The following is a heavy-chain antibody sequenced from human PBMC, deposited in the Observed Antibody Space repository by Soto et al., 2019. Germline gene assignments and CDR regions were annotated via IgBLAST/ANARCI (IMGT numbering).Heavy chain of an antibody. CDR2: IYYSGST. CDR1: GGSISSYY. J-gene: IGHJ6*03. V-gene: IGHV4-59*01. D-gene: IGHD3-3*01. CDR3: ARSYDFWSGYYTSYYYYYYMYV. Sequence: PSETLSLTCTVSGGSISSYYWSWIRQPPGKGLEWIGYIYYSGSTNYNPSLKSRVTISVDTSKNQFSLKLSSVTAADTAVYYCARSYDFWSGYYTSYYYYYYMYVWGKGTTVTVSS.